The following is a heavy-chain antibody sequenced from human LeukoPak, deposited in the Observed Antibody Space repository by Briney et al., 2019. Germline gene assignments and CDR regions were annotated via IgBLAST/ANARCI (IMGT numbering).Heavy chain of an antibody. Sequence: PGGSLRLSCAASGFAFSNTGMTWVRQAPGEGLEWVSVIYSGGSTYYADSVKGRFTISRHNSKNTLYLQINSLRAEDTAVYYCARDWPYSRYYGMDVWGQGTTVTVSS. CDR3: ARDWPYSRYYGMDV. J-gene: IGHJ6*02. CDR2: IYSGGST. V-gene: IGHV3-53*04. CDR1: GFAFSNTG. D-gene: IGHD2-15*01.